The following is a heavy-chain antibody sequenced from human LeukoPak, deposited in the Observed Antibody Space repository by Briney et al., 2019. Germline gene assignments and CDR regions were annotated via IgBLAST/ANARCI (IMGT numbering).Heavy chain of an antibody. J-gene: IGHJ4*02. Sequence: GASVKVSCKASGYTFTSYGISWVRQAPGQGLEWMGWISAYNGNTNYAQKLQGRVTMTTDTSTSTAYMELRSLRSDDTAVYYCARDRELIGGSGSYYYYWGQGTLVTVSS. CDR3: ARDRELIGGSGSYYYY. CDR1: GYTFTSYG. V-gene: IGHV1-18*01. CDR2: ISAYNGNT. D-gene: IGHD3-10*01.